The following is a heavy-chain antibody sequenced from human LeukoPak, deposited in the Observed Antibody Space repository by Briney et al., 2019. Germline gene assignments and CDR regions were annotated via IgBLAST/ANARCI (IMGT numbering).Heavy chain of an antibody. Sequence: SETLSLTCTVSGGSISSSSYYWGWIRQPPGKGLEWLGSIYYSGSTYYNPSLKSRVTISVDTSKNQFSLRLSSVTAADTAVYYCATLAAAGTFFDYWGQGTLVTVSS. D-gene: IGHD6-13*01. CDR2: IYYSGST. CDR3: ATLAAAGTFFDY. V-gene: IGHV4-39*01. CDR1: GGSISSSSYY. J-gene: IGHJ4*02.